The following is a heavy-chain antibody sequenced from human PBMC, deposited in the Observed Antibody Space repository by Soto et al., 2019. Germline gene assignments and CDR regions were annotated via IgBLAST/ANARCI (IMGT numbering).Heavy chain of an antibody. J-gene: IGHJ6*02. CDR3: ARGGDSPTIFGVVMAKPNKYYYGMDV. D-gene: IGHD3-3*01. CDR1: GGSISSGGYY. Sequence: QVQLQESGPGLVKPSQTLSLTCTVSGGSISSGGYYWSWIRQHPGKGLEWIGYIYYSGSTYYNPSLKSRVTISVDTSKNQFSLKLSSVTAADTAVYYCARGGDSPTIFGVVMAKPNKYYYGMDVWGQGTTVTVSS. CDR2: IYYSGST. V-gene: IGHV4-31*03.